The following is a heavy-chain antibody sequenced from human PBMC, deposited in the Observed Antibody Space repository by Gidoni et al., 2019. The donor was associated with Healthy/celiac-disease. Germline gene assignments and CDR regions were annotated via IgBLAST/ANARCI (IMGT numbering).Heavy chain of an antibody. V-gene: IGHV5-10-1*01. CDR1: GYSFINHW. D-gene: IGHD6-13*01. CDR2: IDPSDSYT. CDR3: ARLSFVRYSSSWPHFDY. Sequence: EVQLVQSGAEVKKPGESLRISCKGSGYSFINHWISWVRQVPGKGLEWMGRIDPSDSYTNYSPSFQGHVTISDDKSISTAYLQWSSLKASDTAMYYCARLSFVRYSSSWPHFDYWGQGTLVTVSS. J-gene: IGHJ4*02.